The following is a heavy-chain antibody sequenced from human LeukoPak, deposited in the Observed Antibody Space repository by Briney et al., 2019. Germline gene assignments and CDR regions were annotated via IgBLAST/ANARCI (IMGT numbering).Heavy chain of an antibody. V-gene: IGHV3-53*01. D-gene: IGHD6-19*01. CDR1: GFTFSSYW. CDR2: IYSSGST. CDR3: ARRYSSGWWIDY. Sequence: AGGSLRLSCVTSGFTFSSYWMSWVRQAPGKGLVWVSIIYSSGSTYYADSVKGRFTISRDNSKNTLYLQMNTLRVEDTAVYYCARRYSSGWWIDYWGQGTLVTVSS. J-gene: IGHJ4*02.